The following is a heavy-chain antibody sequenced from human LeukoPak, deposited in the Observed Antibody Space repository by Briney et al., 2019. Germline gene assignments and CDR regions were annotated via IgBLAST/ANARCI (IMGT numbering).Heavy chain of an antibody. CDR1: GGSISSSNW. D-gene: IGHD6-19*01. Sequence: SGTLSLTCAVSGGSISSSNWWSWVRQPPGKGLEWIGEIYHSGSTNYNPSLKSRVTISVDKSKNQFSLKLSSVTAADTAVYYCAREGGWDYYYYYYMDVWGKGTTVTVSS. V-gene: IGHV4-4*02. J-gene: IGHJ6*03. CDR3: AREGGWDYYYYYYMDV. CDR2: IYHSGST.